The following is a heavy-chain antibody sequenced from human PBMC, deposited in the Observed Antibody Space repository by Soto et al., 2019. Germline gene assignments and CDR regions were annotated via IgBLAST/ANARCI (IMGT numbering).Heavy chain of an antibody. Sequence: PAGSLRLSCXASRFTFSSYAMIWVGHAPLKGLEWVSAISGSGGSTYYAGSVKGRFTISRDNSKNTLYLQMNSLRAEDTAVYYCERIAIAARAPLGYWGQGTLVTVSS. CDR2: ISGSGGST. J-gene: IGHJ4*02. CDR3: ERIAIAARAPLGY. V-gene: IGHV3-23*01. D-gene: IGHD6-6*01. CDR1: RFTFSSYA.